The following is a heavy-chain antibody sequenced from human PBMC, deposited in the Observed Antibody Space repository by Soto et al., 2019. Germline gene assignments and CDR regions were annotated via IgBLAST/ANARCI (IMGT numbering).Heavy chain of an antibody. CDR3: AKEIGDYYDSSGSWFDP. V-gene: IGHV3-23*01. J-gene: IGHJ5*02. D-gene: IGHD3-22*01. Sequence: LRLSCAASGFTFSSYFMSWVRQAPGKGLEWVSAISGSGGNTYYADSVKGRFTISRDNSKNTLFLQMNSLRAEDTALYFCAKEIGDYYDSSGSWFDPWGQGTLVTVSS. CDR2: ISGSGGNT. CDR1: GFTFSSYF.